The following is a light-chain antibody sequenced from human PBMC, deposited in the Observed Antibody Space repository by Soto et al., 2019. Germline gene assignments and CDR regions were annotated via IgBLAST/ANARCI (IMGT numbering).Light chain of an antibody. V-gene: IGKV3-20*01. CDR3: HQYGSSPSYT. J-gene: IGKJ2*01. Sequence: EIVLTQSPGTLSLSPGERATLSCRASQSASSSYLAWYQQKPGQAPRLLIYGASSRSTGIPNRFSGSGSGADFPLTISRREPEDFAVYYCHQYGSSPSYTFGQGTKLEIK. CDR1: QSASSSY. CDR2: GAS.